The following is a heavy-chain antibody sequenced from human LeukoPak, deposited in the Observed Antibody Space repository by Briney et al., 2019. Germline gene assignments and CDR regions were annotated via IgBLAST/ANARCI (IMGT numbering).Heavy chain of an antibody. J-gene: IGHJ3*02. CDR1: GFTFSSYA. CDR3: AKMDITMIVARSRSAFDI. Sequence: PGGSLRLSCAASGFTFSSYAMSWVRQAPGKGLEWVSAISGSGGSTYYADSVKGRFTISRDNSKNTLYLQMNSLRAEDTAVYYCAKMDITMIVARSRSAFDIWGQGTMVTVSS. V-gene: IGHV3-23*01. CDR2: ISGSGGST. D-gene: IGHD3-22*01.